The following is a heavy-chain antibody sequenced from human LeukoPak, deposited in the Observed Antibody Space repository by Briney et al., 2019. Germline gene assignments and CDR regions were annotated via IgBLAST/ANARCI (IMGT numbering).Heavy chain of an antibody. CDR3: AKEPQYCTNGVCYSHGMDV. CDR1: GFTFSNYA. J-gene: IGHJ6*02. CDR2: ISANGGGT. D-gene: IGHD2-8*01. V-gene: IGHV3-23*01. Sequence: GGSLRLSCAASGFTFSNYAMSWVRQAPGKGLEWVSAISANGGGTYYADSVKGRFTISRDNSKNTLYLQMNSLRAEDTAVYYCAKEPQYCTNGVCYSHGMDVWGQGTTVTVSS.